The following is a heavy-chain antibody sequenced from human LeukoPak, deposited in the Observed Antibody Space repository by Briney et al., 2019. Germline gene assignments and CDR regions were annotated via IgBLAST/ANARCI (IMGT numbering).Heavy chain of an antibody. CDR2: ISSSSSYI. V-gene: IGHV3-21*01. CDR3: ARDNRYYYMDV. J-gene: IGHJ6*03. CDR1: GFTFSGYS. Sequence: GGSLRLSCAASGFTFSGYSMNWVRQAPGKGLEWVSSISSSSSYIYYADSVKGRFTISRDNAKNSLYLQMNSLRAEDTAVYYCARDNRYYYMDVWGKGTTVTISS.